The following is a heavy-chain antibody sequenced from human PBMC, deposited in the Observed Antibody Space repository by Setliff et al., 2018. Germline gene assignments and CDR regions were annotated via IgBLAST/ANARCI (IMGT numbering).Heavy chain of an antibody. V-gene: IGHV4-39*07. Sequence: SETLSLTCTVSGGSISSNSYYWGWIRQPPGKGLEWIGSMYYGGSTYYNPSLKSRVTISIDPSKNQFSLKLSSVTAADTAVYYCARMSGFQYMDVWGKGTTVTVSS. J-gene: IGHJ6*03. CDR1: GGSISSNSYY. D-gene: IGHD3-3*01. CDR3: ARMSGFQYMDV. CDR2: MYYGGST.